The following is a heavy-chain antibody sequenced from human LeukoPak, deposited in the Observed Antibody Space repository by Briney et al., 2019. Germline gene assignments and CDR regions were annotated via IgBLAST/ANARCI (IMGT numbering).Heavy chain of an antibody. Sequence: GGSLRLSCAASGFSFSGHWMHWARQLPGKGLVWVSRISPTGSTTSYADSVKGRFAVSRDNAKNTLYLQVNNLRAEDTAVYYCARGPSSNWSGLDFWGQGTLLTVSS. V-gene: IGHV3-74*01. CDR1: GFSFSGHW. J-gene: IGHJ4*02. CDR3: ARGPSSNWSGLDF. CDR2: ISPTGSTT. D-gene: IGHD6-13*01.